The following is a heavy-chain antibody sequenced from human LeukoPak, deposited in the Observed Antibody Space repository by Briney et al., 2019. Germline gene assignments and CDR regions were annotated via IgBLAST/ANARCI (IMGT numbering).Heavy chain of an antibody. CDR1: AGSINSYY. CDR2: IDYSGST. J-gene: IGHJ4*02. V-gene: IGHV4-59*01. D-gene: IGHD4-11*01. CDR3: ARHIIYSKKPSFDH. Sequence: SETLSLTCTVSAGSINSYYWSWIRQPPGKGLEWIGYIDYSGSTNYNPSLKSRVTISVDTSKNQFSLQLGSVTAADTAVYYCARHIIYSKKPSFDHWGQGALVTVSS.